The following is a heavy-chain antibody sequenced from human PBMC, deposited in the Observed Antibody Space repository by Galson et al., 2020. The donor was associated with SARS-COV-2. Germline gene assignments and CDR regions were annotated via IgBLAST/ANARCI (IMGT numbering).Heavy chain of an antibody. J-gene: IGHJ2*01. CDR2: IYYSGFT. CDR3: ARGRYYDSGGYVVYWDSDL. D-gene: IGHD3-22*01. Sequence: ASETLSLTCTVSGGSISSGDYYWSWIRQSPGKGLEWIGYIYYSGFTYSSPSLKSRLIISVDASRNQFSLRLTSVTAADTAVYYCARGRYYDSGGYVVYWDSDLWGRGTLVTVSS. CDR1: GGSISSGDYY. V-gene: IGHV4-30-4*01.